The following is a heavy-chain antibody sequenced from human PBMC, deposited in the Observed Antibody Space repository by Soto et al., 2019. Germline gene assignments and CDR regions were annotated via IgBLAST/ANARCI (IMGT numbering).Heavy chain of an antibody. CDR2: IIPMYGTA. D-gene: IGHD2-2*03. J-gene: IGHJ6*02. Sequence: QVQLVQSGAEVKKPGSSVKVSCKVSGDTFSSYGISWVRQAPGQGLEWMGGIIPMYGTANYSQKFQGRVTITADEPTTAAYMELSSLRSADTAVYLCVRDHGYCTSRSCYWDYYYYGMDVWGQGTKVTVSS. CDR3: VRDHGYCTSRSCYWDYYYYGMDV. V-gene: IGHV1-69*01. CDR1: GDTFSSYG.